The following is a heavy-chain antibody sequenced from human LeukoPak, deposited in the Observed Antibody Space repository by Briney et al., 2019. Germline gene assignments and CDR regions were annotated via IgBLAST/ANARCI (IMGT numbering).Heavy chain of an antibody. CDR1: GFTFSSYA. D-gene: IGHD1-26*01. Sequence: PGGSLRLSCAASGFTFSSYAMSWVRQAPGKGLEWVSAISGSGGSTYYADSVKGRFTISRDNSKNTLYLQMNSLRAEDTAVYYCAKRLYSGSYGDANDLDYWGQGTLVTVSS. V-gene: IGHV3-23*01. CDR3: AKRLYSGSYGDANDLDY. J-gene: IGHJ4*02. CDR2: ISGSGGST.